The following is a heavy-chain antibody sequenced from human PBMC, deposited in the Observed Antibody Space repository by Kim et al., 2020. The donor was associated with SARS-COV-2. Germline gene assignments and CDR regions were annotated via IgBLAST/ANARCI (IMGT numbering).Heavy chain of an antibody. V-gene: IGHV4-59*13. CDR1: GGSISSYY. Sequence: SETLSLTCTVSGGSISSYYWSWIRQPPGKGLEWIGYIYYSGSINYNPSLKSRVTISVDTSKNQFSLKLSSVTAADTAVYYCARVDLRQGIQDYWGQGTLVTVSS. CDR3: ARVDLRQGIQDY. J-gene: IGHJ4*02. CDR2: IYYSGSI.